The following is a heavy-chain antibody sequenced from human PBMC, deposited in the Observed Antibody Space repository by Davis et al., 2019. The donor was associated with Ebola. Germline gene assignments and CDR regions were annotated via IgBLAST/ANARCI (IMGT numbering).Heavy chain of an antibody. D-gene: IGHD1-26*01. J-gene: IGHJ4*02. CDR2: ISAYNGNT. CDR1: GYTFTSYA. V-gene: IGHV1-18*01. Sequence: ASVKVSCKASGYTFTSYAMNWVRQAPGQGLEWMGWISAYNGNTNYAQKLQGRVTMTTDTSTSTAYMELRSLRSDDTAVYYCARDGYSGSYGYWGQGTLVTVSS. CDR3: ARDGYSGSYGY.